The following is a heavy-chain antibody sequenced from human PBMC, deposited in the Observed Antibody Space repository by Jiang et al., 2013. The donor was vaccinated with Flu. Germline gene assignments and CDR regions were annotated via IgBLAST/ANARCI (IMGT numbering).Heavy chain of an antibody. Sequence: GAEVKKPGTSVKVSCKASGFTFTSSAMQWVRQARGQRLEWIGWIVVGSGNTNYAQKFQERVTITRDMSTSTAYMELSSLRSEDTAVYYCAVVSDSSGWTWDYWGQGTLVTVSS. CDR2: IVVGSGNT. CDR3: AVVSDSSGWTWDY. D-gene: IGHD6-19*01. CDR1: GFTFTSSA. V-gene: IGHV1-58*02. J-gene: IGHJ4*02.